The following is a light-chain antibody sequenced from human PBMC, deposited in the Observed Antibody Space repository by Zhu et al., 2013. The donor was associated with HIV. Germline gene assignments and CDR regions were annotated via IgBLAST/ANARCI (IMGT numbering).Light chain of an antibody. Sequence: ALTQPASVSGSPGQSITITCTGTHSDVGAYNLVSWYQQQPGKAPKLIIYDVNQRPSGLSDRFSASKSGNTASLTISGLQAEDEGDYYCNSYAGDSTWVFGGGTKLTVL. CDR2: DVN. CDR1: HSDVGAYNL. V-gene: IGLV2-14*02. CDR3: NSYAGDSTWV. J-gene: IGLJ3*02.